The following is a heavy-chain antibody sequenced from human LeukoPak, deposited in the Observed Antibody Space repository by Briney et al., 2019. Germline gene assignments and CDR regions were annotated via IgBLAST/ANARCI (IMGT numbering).Heavy chain of an antibody. CDR1: GFTFSSYS. D-gene: IGHD6-13*01. V-gene: IGHV3-21*01. Sequence: GGSLRLSCAASGFTFSSYSMNWVRQAPGKGLEWVSSISSSSSYIYYADSVKGRFTISRDKAKNSLYLQMNSLRAEDTAVYYCASGYSSSSGIDYWGQGTLVTVSS. CDR3: ASGYSSSSGIDY. CDR2: ISSSSSYI. J-gene: IGHJ4*02.